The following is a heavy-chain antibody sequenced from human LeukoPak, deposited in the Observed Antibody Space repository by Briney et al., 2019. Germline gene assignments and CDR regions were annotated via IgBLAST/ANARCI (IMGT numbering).Heavy chain of an antibody. Sequence: GGSLRLSCAASGFTFSNYGMSWVRQAPGKGLDWVSGISGSGENTYYADSVKGRFTISRDNSKNTLYLQMNSLRAEDTAVYYCARDGFAYLNWGQGTLVTVSS. CDR3: ARDGFAYLN. J-gene: IGHJ4*02. CDR2: ISGSGENT. D-gene: IGHD3-10*01. V-gene: IGHV3-23*01. CDR1: GFTFSNYG.